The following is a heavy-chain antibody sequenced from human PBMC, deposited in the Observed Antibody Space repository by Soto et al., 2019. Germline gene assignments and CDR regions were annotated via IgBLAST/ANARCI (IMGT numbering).Heavy chain of an antibody. CDR3: VRHIVVVPAAANDAFDI. V-gene: IGHV3-11*01. CDR2: ISSSGSTI. Sequence: QVQLVESGGGLVKPGGSLRLSCAASGFTFSDYYISWIRQAPGKGLEWVSYISSSGSTIYYADSVKGRFTISRDNAKNSLYLQMNSLSAEDTAVYYCVRHIVVVPAAANDAFDIWGQGTMVTVSS. CDR1: GFTFSDYY. D-gene: IGHD2-2*01. J-gene: IGHJ3*02.